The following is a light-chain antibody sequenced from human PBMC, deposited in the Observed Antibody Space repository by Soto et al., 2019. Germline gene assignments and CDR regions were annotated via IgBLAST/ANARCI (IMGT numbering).Light chain of an antibody. CDR1: QSVDTW. Sequence: DIQMTQSPSTLSASIGDTVTITCRTSQSVDTWLAWYQHKAGKAPKLLIYRASSLATGVPSRFSGSGSGTAFTLTITSLQPDDFATYYSQHYNDYSRVFGQGTQVQIK. CDR3: QHYNDYSRV. V-gene: IGKV1-5*03. CDR2: RAS. J-gene: IGKJ1*01.